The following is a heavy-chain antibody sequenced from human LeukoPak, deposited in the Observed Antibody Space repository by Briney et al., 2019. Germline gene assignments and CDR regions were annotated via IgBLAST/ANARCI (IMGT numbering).Heavy chain of an antibody. Sequence: PSETLSLTCTVSGGSISSYYWSWIGQPPGKGLEWIGYIYYSGSTNYNPSLKSRVTISVDTSKNQFSLKLSSVTAADTAVYYCARRVIAASGGGVWFVPWGQGTLVTVSS. CDR2: IYYSGST. CDR1: GGSISSYY. D-gene: IGHD6-13*01. J-gene: IGHJ5*02. CDR3: ARRVIAASGGGVWFVP. V-gene: IGHV4-59*08.